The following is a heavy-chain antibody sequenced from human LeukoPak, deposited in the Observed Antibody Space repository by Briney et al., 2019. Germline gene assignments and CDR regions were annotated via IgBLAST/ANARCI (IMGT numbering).Heavy chain of an antibody. D-gene: IGHD3-22*01. Sequence: GGSLRLSCAASGFTFSSYGMHWVRQAPGKGLEWVAGISYDGTEKHYEDSVKGRFTISRDNSKNTVYLQMNNLRAEDTAVYYCAKDYYDSSAYYYPPKLNLDYWGQGTMVTVSS. V-gene: IGHV3-30*18. CDR1: GFTFSSYG. CDR2: ISYDGTEK. CDR3: AKDYYDSSAYYYPPKLNLDY. J-gene: IGHJ4*02.